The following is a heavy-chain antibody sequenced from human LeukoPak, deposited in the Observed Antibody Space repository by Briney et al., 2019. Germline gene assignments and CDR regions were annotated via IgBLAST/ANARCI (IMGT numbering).Heavy chain of an antibody. J-gene: IGHJ4*02. CDR1: GFAFSSYA. D-gene: IGHD5-12*01. Sequence: GGSLRLSCSASGFAFSSYAMHWVRQAPGKGLEYVSSISSNGGSTYYADSVKGRFTISRDNSKNTLFLQMSSLRTEDTAVYYCASPYSGYDYNFDHWGQGTLVTVSS. CDR3: ASPYSGYDYNFDH. CDR2: ISSNGGST. V-gene: IGHV3-64D*06.